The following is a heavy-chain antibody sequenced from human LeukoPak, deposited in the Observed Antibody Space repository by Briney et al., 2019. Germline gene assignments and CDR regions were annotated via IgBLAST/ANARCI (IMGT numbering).Heavy chain of an antibody. J-gene: IGHJ4*02. Sequence: SVKVSCKASGGTFSSYAISWVRQAPGQGLEWMGGIIPIFGTANYAQKFQGRVTITTDESTSTAYMELSSLRSEDTAVYYCASGGWSYLRNFYFDYWGQGTLVTVSS. CDR3: ASGGWSYLRNFYFDY. CDR1: GGTFSSYA. CDR2: IIPIFGTA. V-gene: IGHV1-69*05. D-gene: IGHD1-26*01.